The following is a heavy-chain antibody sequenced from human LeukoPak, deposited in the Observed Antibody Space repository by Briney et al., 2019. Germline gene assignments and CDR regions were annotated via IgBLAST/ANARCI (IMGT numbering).Heavy chain of an antibody. J-gene: IGHJ4*02. Sequence: PGGSLRLSCAASGFTFSSSWMSWVRQAPGKGPEWVANIKQDGSEKYYVDSVKGRFTISRDNAKNSLYLQMNSLRAEDTALYYCAKDRLLTGTTALFDYWGQGTLVTVSS. D-gene: IGHD1-20*01. CDR1: GFTFSSSW. V-gene: IGHV3-7*03. CDR2: IKQDGSEK. CDR3: AKDRLLTGTTALFDY.